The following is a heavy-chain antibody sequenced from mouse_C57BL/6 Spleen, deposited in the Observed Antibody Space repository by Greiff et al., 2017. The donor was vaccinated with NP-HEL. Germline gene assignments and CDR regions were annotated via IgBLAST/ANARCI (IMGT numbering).Heavy chain of an antibody. CDR2: IDPSDSYT. Sequence: QVQLQQSGAELVKPGASVKLSCKASGYTFTSYWMQWVKQRPGQGLEWIGEIDPSDSYTNYNQKFKGKATLTVDTSSSTAYMQLSSLTSEDSAVYYCARSHGYYFDYWGQGTTLTVSS. V-gene: IGHV1-50*01. J-gene: IGHJ2*01. CDR1: GYTFTSYW. CDR3: ARSHGYYFDY. D-gene: IGHD2-2*01.